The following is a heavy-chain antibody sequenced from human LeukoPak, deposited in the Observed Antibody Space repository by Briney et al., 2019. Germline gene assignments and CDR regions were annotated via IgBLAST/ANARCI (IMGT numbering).Heavy chain of an antibody. V-gene: IGHV1-2*02. CDR1: GYTFTGYY. CDR2: INPNSGGT. CDR3: ARYPVVGYSYGYYYYYMDV. J-gene: IGHJ6*03. Sequence: ASVKVSCKASGYTFTGYYMHWVRQAPGQGLEWMGWINPNSGGTNYAQKFQGRVTMTRDTSISTAYMELSRLRSDDTAVYYCARYPVVGYSYGYYYYYMDVWGKGTTVTVSS. D-gene: IGHD5-18*01.